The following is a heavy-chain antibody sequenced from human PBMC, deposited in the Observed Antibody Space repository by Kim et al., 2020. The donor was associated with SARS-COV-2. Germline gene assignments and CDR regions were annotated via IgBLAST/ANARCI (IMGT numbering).Heavy chain of an antibody. D-gene: IGHD6-13*01. J-gene: IGHJ4*02. CDR3: AKDPSHSIAAAGHFDY. Sequence: GGSLRLSCAASGFTFGDYAMHWVRQAPGKGLEWVSGISWNSGSIGYADSVKGRFTISRDNAKNSLYLQMNSLRAEDTALYYCAKDPSHSIAAAGHFDYWGQGALVTVSS. CDR2: ISWNSGSI. CDR1: GFTFGDYA. V-gene: IGHV3-9*01.